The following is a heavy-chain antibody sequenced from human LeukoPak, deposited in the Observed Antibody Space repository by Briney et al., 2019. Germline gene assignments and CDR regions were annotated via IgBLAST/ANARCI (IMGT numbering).Heavy chain of an antibody. D-gene: IGHD5-24*01. J-gene: IGHJ6*02. CDR3: ARGGKMATPSYYGMDV. CDR2: INPSGGST. Sequence: ASVKVSCKASGYTFTSYYMHWVRQAPGQGLEWMGIINPSGGSTSYAQKFQGRVTMTRDTSTSTVYMELSSLRSEDTAVYYCARGGKMATPSYYGMDVWGQGTTVTVSS. CDR1: GYTFTSYY. V-gene: IGHV1-46*01.